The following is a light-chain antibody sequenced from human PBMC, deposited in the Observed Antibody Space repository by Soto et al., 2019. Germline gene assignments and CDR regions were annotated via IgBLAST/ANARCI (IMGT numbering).Light chain of an antibody. V-gene: IGKV3-15*01. Sequence: EIVMTQSPATLSVSPGERATLSCRASQSVSRNLAWYQQKPGQAPRLLIYGASTGATGVPGRFSGSGSGTEFTLTISSLQSEDFAIYYCQQYDEWPPSYTFGQGTKLEI. CDR1: QSVSRN. J-gene: IGKJ2*01. CDR3: QQYDEWPPSYT. CDR2: GAS.